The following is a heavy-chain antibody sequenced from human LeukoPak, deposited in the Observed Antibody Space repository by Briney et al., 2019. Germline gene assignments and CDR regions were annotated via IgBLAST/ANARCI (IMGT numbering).Heavy chain of an antibody. CDR3: ARGRVTMMAY. V-gene: IGHV3-74*01. CDR1: GFTFSNYM. Sequence: GGSLRLSCAASGFTFSNYMMHWVRQPPGKGLVWVSRIFTDGSTTDYADSVKGRFTVSRDNAKNTVYLQMNSLRAEDTAVYYCARGRVTMMAYRGQGALVTVSS. J-gene: IGHJ4*02. D-gene: IGHD3-22*01. CDR2: IFTDGSTT.